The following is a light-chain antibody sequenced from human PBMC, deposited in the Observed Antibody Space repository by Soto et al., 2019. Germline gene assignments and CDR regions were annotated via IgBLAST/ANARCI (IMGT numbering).Light chain of an antibody. V-gene: IGKV3-11*01. J-gene: IGKJ4*01. CDR1: QSVSSY. Sequence: EIVLTQSPATQSLSPGERATLSCRASQSVSSYLAWYQQKPGQAPRLLIYDASNRATGIPARFSGSGSGTDFTLTISSLVPEDFAVYYCQQRSNWPLTFGGGTKVEIK. CDR2: DAS. CDR3: QQRSNWPLT.